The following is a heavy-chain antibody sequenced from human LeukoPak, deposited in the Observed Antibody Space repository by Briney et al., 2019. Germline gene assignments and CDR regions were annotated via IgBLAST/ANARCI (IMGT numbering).Heavy chain of an antibody. J-gene: IGHJ4*02. CDR3: ARDITGSFDY. CDR2: IYYSGST. CDR1: GDSISSSSYY. V-gene: IGHV4-39*07. D-gene: IGHD1-14*01. Sequence: SETLSLTCTVSGDSISSSSYYWGWIRQPPGKELEWIGSIYYSGSTYYNPSLKSRVTISVDTSKNQFSLKLSSVTAADTAVYYCARDITGSFDYWGQGNLVTVSS.